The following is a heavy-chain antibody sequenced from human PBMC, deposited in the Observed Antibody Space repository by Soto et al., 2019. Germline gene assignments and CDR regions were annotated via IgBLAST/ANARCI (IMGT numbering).Heavy chain of an antibody. CDR3: VRGGGGGLFDP. CDR1: GFTFGDSY. CDR2: ISPGSRYP. Sequence: GGSLRLSCAGSGFTFGDSYMSWIRQAPGKGLEWLSYISPGSRYPAYADSVEGRFTISRDNAKRSLYLQMMSLTAEDTAIYYCVRGGGGGLFDPWGQGTMVTVSS. D-gene: IGHD2-15*01. J-gene: IGHJ5*02. V-gene: IGHV3-11*06.